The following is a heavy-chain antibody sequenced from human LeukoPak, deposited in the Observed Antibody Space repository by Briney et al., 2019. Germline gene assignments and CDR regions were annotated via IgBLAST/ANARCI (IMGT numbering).Heavy chain of an antibody. V-gene: IGHV3-7*03. CDR3: ARDLPPPDIVVVVAADFGFDP. D-gene: IGHD2-15*01. Sequence: PGGSLRLSCAASGFTFSSYWMSWVRQAPGKGLEWVANIKQDGSEKYYVDSVKSRFTISRDNAKNSLYLQMNSLRAEDTAVYYCARDLPPPDIVVVVAADFGFDPWGQGTLVTVSS. J-gene: IGHJ5*02. CDR1: GFTFSSYW. CDR2: IKQDGSEK.